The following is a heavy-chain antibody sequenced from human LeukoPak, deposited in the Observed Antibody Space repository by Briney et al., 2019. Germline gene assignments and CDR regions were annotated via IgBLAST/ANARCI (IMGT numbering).Heavy chain of an antibody. V-gene: IGHV3-74*01. D-gene: IGHD6-6*01. Sequence: GGSLRLSCTASGFSFSGHWMHWARQLPGKGLVWVSRTSPTGSTTSYADSVKGRFTVSRDNAKNTLYLQVNNLRAEDTAVYCCARGPNSNWSGLDFWGQGTLLTVSS. J-gene: IGHJ4*02. CDR3: ARGPNSNWSGLDF. CDR2: TSPTGSTT. CDR1: GFSFSGHW.